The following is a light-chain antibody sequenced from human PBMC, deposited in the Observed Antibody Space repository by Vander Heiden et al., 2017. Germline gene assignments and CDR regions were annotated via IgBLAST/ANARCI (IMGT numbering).Light chain of an antibody. Sequence: QSALTQPASVSGSPGKSIALSCTGTSSDVGGYNSVSWYQQHPGKAPKLVIYDVTYRPSGVSNRFSGSKSGNTASLTISGLQNEDEADYYCSSYTSSSTLVFGTGTKVTVL. V-gene: IGLV2-14*03. CDR2: DVT. CDR1: SSDVGGYNS. CDR3: SSYTSSSTLV. J-gene: IGLJ1*01.